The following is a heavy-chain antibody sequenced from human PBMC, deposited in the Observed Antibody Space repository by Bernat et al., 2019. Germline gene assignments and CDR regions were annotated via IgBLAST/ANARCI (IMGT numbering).Heavy chain of an antibody. J-gene: IGHJ4*02. D-gene: IGHD6-19*01. CDR1: GFTVSSNY. CDR2: ISYDGSNK. CDR3: AKGLGAVAGTLDDY. V-gene: IGHV3-30*18. Sequence: VQLVESGGGLIQPGGSLRLSCAASGFTVSSNYMSWVRQAPGKGLEWVAVISYDGSNKYYADSVKGRFTISRDNSKNTLYLQMNSLRAEDTAVYYCAKGLGAVAGTLDDYWGQGTLVTVSS.